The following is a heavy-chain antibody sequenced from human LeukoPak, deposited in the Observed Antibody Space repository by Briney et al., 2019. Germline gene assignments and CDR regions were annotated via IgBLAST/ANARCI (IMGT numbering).Heavy chain of an antibody. D-gene: IGHD3-10*01. V-gene: IGHV4-34*01. J-gene: IGHJ4*02. CDR3: ARCNGSGLGGYFDY. CDR2: INHSGST. Sequence: SETLSLTCAVYGGSFSGYYWSWIRQPPGKGLEWIGEINHSGSTNYNPSLKSRVTISVDTSKNQFSLKLSSVTAADTAVYYCARCNGSGLGGYFDYWGQGTLVTVSS. CDR1: GGSFSGYY.